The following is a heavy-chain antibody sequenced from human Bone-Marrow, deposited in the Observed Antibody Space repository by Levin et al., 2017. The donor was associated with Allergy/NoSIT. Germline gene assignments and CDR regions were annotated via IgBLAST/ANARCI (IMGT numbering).Heavy chain of an antibody. V-gene: IGHV3-21*01. CDR3: AKDEGPFSSSFAFDC. CDR2: ISGTGRHI. J-gene: IGHJ5*01. CDR1: GFNFASYG. Sequence: LSLTCAASGFNFASYGMNWVRQAPGKGLEWGSSISGTGRHIYLADSLKGRFTISRDNAKNSLSLQMNNLRVEDTAVFYCAKDEGPFSSSFAFDCWGQGALVTVSS. D-gene: IGHD2-2*01.